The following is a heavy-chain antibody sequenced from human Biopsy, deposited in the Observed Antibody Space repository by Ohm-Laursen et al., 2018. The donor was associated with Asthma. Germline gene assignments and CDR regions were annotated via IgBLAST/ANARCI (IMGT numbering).Heavy chain of an antibody. CDR3: ARGRMYVCYGGTCYSDAFDY. V-gene: IGHV1-2*06. CDR1: GYTFTGYY. CDR2: INPKTGDT. D-gene: IGHD2-15*01. Sequence: GSSVKVSCKASGYTFTGYYIHWVRQAPGQGLEWMGRINPKTGDTDYAQKFQGSVTMTRDTSISTAYMELSRLRSDDSALYYCARGRMYVCYGGTCYSDAFDYWGQGTLVTVSS. J-gene: IGHJ4*02.